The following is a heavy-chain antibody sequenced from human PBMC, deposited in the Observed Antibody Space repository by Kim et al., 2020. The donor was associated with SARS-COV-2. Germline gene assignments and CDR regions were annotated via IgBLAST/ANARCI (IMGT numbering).Heavy chain of an antibody. J-gene: IGHJ2*01. CDR1: GFTFSSYA. CDR3: AKARRTIAAAGVYWYFDL. V-gene: IGHV3-23*01. D-gene: IGHD6-13*01. CDR2: ISGSGGST. Sequence: GGSLILSCAASGFTFSSYAMSWVRQAPGKGLEWVSAISGSGGSTYYAASVKGRFTISRDNSKNTLYLQMNSLRAEDTAVYYCAKARRTIAAAGVYWYFDLWGRGTLVTVSS.